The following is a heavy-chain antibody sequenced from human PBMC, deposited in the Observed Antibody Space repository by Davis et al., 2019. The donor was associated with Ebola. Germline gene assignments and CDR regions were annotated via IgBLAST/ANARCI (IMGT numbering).Heavy chain of an antibody. CDR3: ARRVTKSLDP. V-gene: IGHV5-51*01. CDR1: GYSFTSYW. D-gene: IGHD2-21*02. J-gene: IGHJ5*02. Sequence: GESLKISCKGSGYSFTSYWIAWVCQTPGKGLEWMGITYAGDSDVRYSPSFEGQVTISVDRSLTTAYLQWSSLKASDTAMYYCARRVTKSLDPWGQGTLVTVSS. CDR2: TYAGDSDV.